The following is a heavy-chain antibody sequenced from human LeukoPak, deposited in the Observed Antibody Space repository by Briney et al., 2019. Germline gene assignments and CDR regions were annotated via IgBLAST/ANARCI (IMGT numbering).Heavy chain of an antibody. CDR1: GFTFSDYY. D-gene: IGHD3-22*01. V-gene: IGHV3-11*01. J-gene: IGHJ4*02. CDR2: ISSSGSTI. Sequence: GGSLRLSCAASGFTFSDYYMSWIRQAPGKGLEGVSYISSSGSTIYYADSVKGRFTISRDNAKNSLYLQMNSLRAEDTAVYYCARARHYYDSSGYGYWGQGTLVTVSS. CDR3: ARARHYYDSSGYGY.